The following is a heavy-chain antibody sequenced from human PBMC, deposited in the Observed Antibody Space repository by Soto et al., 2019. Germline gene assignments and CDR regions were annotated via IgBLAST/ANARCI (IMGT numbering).Heavy chain of an antibody. V-gene: IGHV1-2*04. J-gene: IGHJ6*01. Sequence: ASVKVSCKASRYTFTDYYIHWVRQAPGQGLEWMGWINPNGGGTNYAQKFQGWATMTRDTSISTAYMELNRLRSDDTAVYYCALDSRIAAAGIGFDVWGQGTTVNVSS. CDR2: INPNGGGT. CDR3: ALDSRIAAAGIGFDV. D-gene: IGHD6-13*01. CDR1: RYTFTDYY.